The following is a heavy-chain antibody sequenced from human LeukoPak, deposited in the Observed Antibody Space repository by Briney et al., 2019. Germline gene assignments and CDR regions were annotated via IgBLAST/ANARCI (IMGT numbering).Heavy chain of an antibody. V-gene: IGHV4-61*02. J-gene: IGHJ4*02. CDR1: GGSISSGSYY. CDR3: GRVRGSIHSSIDY. Sequence: MTSETLSLTCTVSGGSISSGSYYWSWIRQPAGKGLEWIGRIYTSGSTNYNPSLKSRVTISVDTSKNQFSLKLSSVTAADTAVYYWGRVRGSIHSSIDYWGQGTLVTVSS. CDR2: IYTSGST. D-gene: IGHD2-2*01.